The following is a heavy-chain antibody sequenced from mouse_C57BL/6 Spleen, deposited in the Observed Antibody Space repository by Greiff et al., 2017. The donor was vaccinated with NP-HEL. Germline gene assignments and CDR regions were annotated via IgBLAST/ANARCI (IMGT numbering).Heavy chain of an antibody. V-gene: IGHV1-26*01. CDR2: INPNNGGT. CDR3: NGAWFAY. CDR1: GYTFTDYY. D-gene: IGHD1-1*02. Sequence: EVQLQQSGPELVKPGASVKISCKASGYTFTDYYMNWVKQSHGKSLEWIGDINPNNGGTSYNQKFKGKATLTVDKSSSTAYMELRSLTSEDSAVYYCNGAWFAYWGQGTLVTVSA. J-gene: IGHJ3*01.